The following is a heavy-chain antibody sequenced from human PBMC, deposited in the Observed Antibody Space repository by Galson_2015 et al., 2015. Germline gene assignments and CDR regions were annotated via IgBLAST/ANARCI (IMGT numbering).Heavy chain of an antibody. CDR3: ARDRDWYGYYFDY. CDR1: GGSISSGSYY. Sequence: TLSLTCTVSGGSISSGSYYWSWIRQPAGKGLEWIGRIYTSGSTNYNPSLKSRVTISVDTSKNQFSLKLSSVTAADTAVYYCARDRDWYGYYFDYWGQGTLVTVSS. V-gene: IGHV4-61*02. CDR2: IYTSGST. D-gene: IGHD6-13*01. J-gene: IGHJ4*02.